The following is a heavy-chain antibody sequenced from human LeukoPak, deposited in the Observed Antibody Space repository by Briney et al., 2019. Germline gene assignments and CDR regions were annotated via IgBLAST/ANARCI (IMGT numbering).Heavy chain of an antibody. CDR3: AKNADRGAYCRGGSCYPYYYYYMDV. V-gene: IGHV3-30*02. J-gene: IGHJ6*03. Sequence: GGSLRLSCAASGFTFSSYEMNWVRQAPGKGLEWVAFIRYDGSNKYYADSVKGRFTVSRDNSKNTLYLQMNSLTVEDTAIYYCAKNADRGAYCRGGSCYPYYYYYMDVWGTGTTVTISS. CDR1: GFTFSSYE. CDR2: IRYDGSNK. D-gene: IGHD2-15*01.